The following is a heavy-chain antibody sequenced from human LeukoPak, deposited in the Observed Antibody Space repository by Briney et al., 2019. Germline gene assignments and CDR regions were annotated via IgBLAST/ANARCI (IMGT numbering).Heavy chain of an antibody. CDR2: IYYSGST. CDR3: ARSPDNRSHYIGY. CDR1: GGSISSYY. Sequence: PSETLSLTCTVSGGSISSYYWSWIRQPPGKGLEWIGYIYYSGSTNYNPSLKSRVTISVDTSKNQFSLKLSSVTAADTAVYYCARSPDNRSHYIGYWGQGTLVSVSS. D-gene: IGHD2-15*01. V-gene: IGHV4-59*08. J-gene: IGHJ4*02.